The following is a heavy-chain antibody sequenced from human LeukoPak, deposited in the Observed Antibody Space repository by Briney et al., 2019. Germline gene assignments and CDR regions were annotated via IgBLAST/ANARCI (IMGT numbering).Heavy chain of an antibody. D-gene: IGHD2-15*01. Sequence: ASVKVSCKASGYTFTSYGISWVRQAPGQGLEWMGWISAYNGNTNYAQKLQGRVTMTTDTSTSTAYMELRSLRSDDTAVYYCARVPKRQLRLGGWFDPWGQGTLVTVSS. CDR1: GYTFTSYG. V-gene: IGHV1-18*01. J-gene: IGHJ5*02. CDR3: ARVPKRQLRLGGWFDP. CDR2: ISAYNGNT.